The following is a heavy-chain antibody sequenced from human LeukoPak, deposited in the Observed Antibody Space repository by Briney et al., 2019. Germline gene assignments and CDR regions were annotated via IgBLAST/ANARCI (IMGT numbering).Heavy chain of an antibody. D-gene: IGHD5-18*01. J-gene: IGHJ4*02. Sequence: GGSLRLSCAASGFTFSSYSMNWVRQAPGKGLEWVSSISSSSYIYYADSVKGRFTISRDNAKNSLYLQMNSLRAEDTAVYYCARDRGYSSVFDYWGQGTLVTVSS. CDR1: GFTFSSYS. V-gene: IGHV3-21*01. CDR3: ARDRGYSSVFDY. CDR2: ISSSSYI.